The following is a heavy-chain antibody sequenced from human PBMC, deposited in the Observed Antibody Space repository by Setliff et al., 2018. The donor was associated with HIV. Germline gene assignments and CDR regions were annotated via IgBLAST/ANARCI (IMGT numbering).Heavy chain of an antibody. V-gene: IGHV1-69*06. CDR3: VRGVQSPPHYSYYYMDV. CDR2: IIPIFGTA. CDR1: GGTFSSYA. J-gene: IGHJ6*03. D-gene: IGHD3-3*01. Sequence: SVKVSCKASGGTFSSYAISWVRQAPGQGLEWMGGIIPIFGTANYAQKFQGRVTITADKSTSTAYMELTSLRFDDTAMYYCVRGVQSPPHYSYYYMDVWGEGTMVTV.